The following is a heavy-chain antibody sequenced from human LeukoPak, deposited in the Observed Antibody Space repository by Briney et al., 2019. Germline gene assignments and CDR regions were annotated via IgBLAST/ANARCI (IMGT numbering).Heavy chain of an antibody. V-gene: IGHV3-7*03. Sequence: GGSLRLSCAASGFTFSSYWMNWARQAPGKGLEWVASINHNGNVNYYVDSVKGRFTISRDNSKNTLYLQMNSLRAEDTAVYYCARGIQLWLRQTPYYFDYWGQGTLVTVSS. D-gene: IGHD5-18*01. CDR3: ARGIQLWLRQTPYYFDY. CDR2: INHNGNVN. CDR1: GFTFSSYW. J-gene: IGHJ4*02.